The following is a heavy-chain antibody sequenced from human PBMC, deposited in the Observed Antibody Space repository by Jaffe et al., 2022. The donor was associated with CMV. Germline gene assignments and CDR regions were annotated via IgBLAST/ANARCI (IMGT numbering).Heavy chain of an antibody. V-gene: IGHV3-30*18. D-gene: IGHD5-18*01. J-gene: IGHJ4*02. CDR1: GFTFMYSG. CDR3: ANEKPVDTATVFDY. CDR2: MSSDGSNQ. Sequence: QVQLVESGGGVVQPGRSLRLSCVASGFTFMYSGMHWIRQAPGKGLEWVAVMSSDGSNQYYADSVKGRFTISRDNSKNTLYLQMNSLRTEDTAVYYCANEKPVDTATVFDYWGQGTLVTVSS.